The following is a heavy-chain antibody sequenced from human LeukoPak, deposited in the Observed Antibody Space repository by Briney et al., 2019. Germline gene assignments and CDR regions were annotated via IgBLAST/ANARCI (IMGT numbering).Heavy chain of an antibody. CDR2: IYYSGST. Sequence: SETLSLTCTVSGGSISSSSYYWGWIRQPPGKGLEWIGSIYYSGSTSYNPSLKSRVTISVDTSKNQFSLKLRSVTAADTAVYCCARIYSGTYYAPYWYFDLWGRGTLVTVSS. D-gene: IGHD1-26*01. J-gene: IGHJ2*01. V-gene: IGHV4-39*01. CDR1: GGSISSSSYY. CDR3: ARIYSGTYYAPYWYFDL.